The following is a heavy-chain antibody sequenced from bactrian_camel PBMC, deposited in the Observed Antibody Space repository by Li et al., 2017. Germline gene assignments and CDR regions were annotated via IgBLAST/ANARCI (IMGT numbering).Heavy chain of an antibody. D-gene: IGHD2*01. CDR1: MDTFSGKC. J-gene: IGHJ4*01. Sequence: VQLVESGGGSVQRGGSLSLSCAASMDTFSGKCMGWFRKPPGQERELVAAIDSDGMVPSYADSVKGRFTISQDNAKNTLYLQMNNLKPEDTAMYHCATGGTISNVKWSPTTKGQGTQVTVS. V-gene: IGHV3S6*01. CDR2: IDSDGMVP.